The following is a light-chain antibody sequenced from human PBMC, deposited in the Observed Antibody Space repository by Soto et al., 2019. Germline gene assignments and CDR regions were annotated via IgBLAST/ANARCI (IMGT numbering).Light chain of an antibody. J-gene: IGKJ1*01. V-gene: IGKV3-15*01. Sequence: DILLTQSPSTLSVSPGERATLSCRASQSVSSNLAWYQQKPGQAPRLLIYGASSRDTGIPARFSGSGSGTEFTLTISSLQSEDFAVYYCQQYNNWPQTFGQGTKVE. CDR1: QSVSSN. CDR2: GAS. CDR3: QQYNNWPQT.